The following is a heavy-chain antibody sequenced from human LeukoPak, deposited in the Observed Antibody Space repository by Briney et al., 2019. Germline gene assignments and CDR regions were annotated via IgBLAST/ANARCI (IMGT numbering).Heavy chain of an antibody. D-gene: IGHD1-20*01. J-gene: IGHJ6*02. CDR1: GFTLRSCD. V-gene: IGHV3-23*01. Sequence: GASLRLSCGAWGFTLRSCDMRGLRQAPGKGGEGFSAIRGSGGSTYDADSVQGPFTISRDTSKNTLYLQMNSLRTEDTAVYYCAKPLEGVTGTHSIYYYSYGMDVWGQGTTVTVSS. CDR2: IRGSGGST. CDR3: AKPLEGVTGTHSIYYYSYGMDV.